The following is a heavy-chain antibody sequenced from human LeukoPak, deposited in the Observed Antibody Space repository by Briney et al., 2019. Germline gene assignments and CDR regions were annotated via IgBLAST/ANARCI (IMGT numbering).Heavy chain of an antibody. CDR2: APHDGTSP. Sequence: GGSLRLSCAVSGFTFNSHHMHWVRQAPNKGLDWVAVAPHDGTSPSHAASVNGRVTISRYNSKDTVFLQMDSLRVDDTAIYYCARQSLGASGLDHWGQGVLVTVSS. J-gene: IGHJ4*02. CDR1: GFTFNSHH. V-gene: IGHV3-30*03. D-gene: IGHD1-26*01. CDR3: ARQSLGASGLDH.